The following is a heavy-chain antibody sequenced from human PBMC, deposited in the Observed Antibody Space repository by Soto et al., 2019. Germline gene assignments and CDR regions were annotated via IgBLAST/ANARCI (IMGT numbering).Heavy chain of an antibody. J-gene: IGHJ6*03. Sequence: EVQLVESGGGLVQPGGSLRISCAASGFTVSSNYMSWVRQAPGKRLDWVSVIYSGASTYYADSVKGRFTIATNNYKNTMYHQMNSVRAEDTAVYYCARDKSGYCSSTSYYAYYYYYIEGWGKGTTVAV. V-gene: IGHV3-66*01. CDR3: ARDKSGYCSSTSYYAYYYYYIEG. CDR2: IYSGAST. D-gene: IGHD2-2*01. CDR1: GFTVSSNY.